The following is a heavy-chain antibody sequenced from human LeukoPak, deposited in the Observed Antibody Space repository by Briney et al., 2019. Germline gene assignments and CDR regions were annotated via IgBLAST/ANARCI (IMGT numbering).Heavy chain of an antibody. CDR2: ISYDGSNK. CDR3: ARESTGYSSSWYPPTYYGMDV. CDR1: GFTFSSYA. D-gene: IGHD6-13*01. J-gene: IGHJ6*02. Sequence: GGSLRLSCAASGFTFSSYAMHWVRQAPGKGLEWVAVISYDGSNKYYADSVKGRFTISRDNSKNTLYLQMNSLRAEDTAVYYCARESTGYSSSWYPPTYYGMDVWGQGTTVTVSS. V-gene: IGHV3-30-3*01.